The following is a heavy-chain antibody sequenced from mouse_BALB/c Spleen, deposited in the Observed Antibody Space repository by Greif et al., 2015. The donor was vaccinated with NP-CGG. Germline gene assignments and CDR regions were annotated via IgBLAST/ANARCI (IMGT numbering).Heavy chain of an antibody. CDR1: GFNIKDYY. CDR2: IDPENGNT. J-gene: IGHJ2*01. Sequence: EVQLQESGAEFVRPGALVKLSCKASGFNIKDYYMHWVKQRPEQGLEWIGWIDPENGNTIYDPKFQGKASITADTSSNTACLQLSSRTPEDAAVYYCARDFDYWGQGTTLPVSS. V-gene: IGHV14-1*02. CDR3: ARDFDY.